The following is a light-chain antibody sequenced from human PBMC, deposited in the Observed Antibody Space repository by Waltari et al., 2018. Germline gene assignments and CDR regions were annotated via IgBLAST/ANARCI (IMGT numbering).Light chain of an antibody. V-gene: IGKV1-5*03. CDR3: QQCNSYLLT. Sequence: DIQMTQSPSTLSASVGDRVTITCRASQSIGSPLAWYQQKPGKAPKVVIYEASSLESGVTSRFSGSGSGTEFTLTISSLQPDDFATYYCQQCNSYLLTFGGGTKVEIK. CDR1: QSIGSP. CDR2: EAS. J-gene: IGKJ4*01.